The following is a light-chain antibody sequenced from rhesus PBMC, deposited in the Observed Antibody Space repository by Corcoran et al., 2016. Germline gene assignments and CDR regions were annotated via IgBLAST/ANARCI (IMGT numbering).Light chain of an antibody. CDR2: SAY. V-gene: IGKV3-40*03. CDR1: ESVGSY. J-gene: IGKJ1*01. CDR3: QQYNDLLWT. Sequence: EIVMTQSPATLSLSPGETATLSCRASESVGSYLAWYTQKPGQAPKLLVHSAYFRATGIPDRFRGSGSRTEFTLTISSLEPEDVGVYHCQQYNDLLWTFGQGTKVEIK.